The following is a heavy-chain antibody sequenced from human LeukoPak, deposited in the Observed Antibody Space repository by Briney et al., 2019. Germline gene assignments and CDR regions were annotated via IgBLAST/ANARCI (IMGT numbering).Heavy chain of an antibody. CDR2: IYHSGST. Sequence: PSETLSLTWAVSGGSISSGGYSWSWIRQPPGKGLEWIGYIYHSGSTYYNPSLKSRVTISVDRSKNQFSLKLSSVTAADTAVYYCARGPSWGHFDYWGQGTLVTVSS. J-gene: IGHJ4*02. CDR3: ARGPSWGHFDY. V-gene: IGHV4-30-2*01. D-gene: IGHD7-27*01. CDR1: GGSISSGGYS.